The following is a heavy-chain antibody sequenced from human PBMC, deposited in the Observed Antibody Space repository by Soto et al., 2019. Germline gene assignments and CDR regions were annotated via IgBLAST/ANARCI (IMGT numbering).Heavy chain of an antibody. CDR2: IYYSGST. D-gene: IGHD3-22*01. CDR3: ARAMGDSSGYYGGEVDY. CDR1: GGSISSGDYY. Sequence: SETLSLTCTVSGGSISSGDYYWSWIRQPPGKGLEWIGYIYYSGSTYYNPSLKSRVTISVDTSKNQFSLKLSSVTAADTAVYYCARAMGDSSGYYGGEVDYWGQGTLVTSPQ. J-gene: IGHJ4*02. V-gene: IGHV4-30-4*01.